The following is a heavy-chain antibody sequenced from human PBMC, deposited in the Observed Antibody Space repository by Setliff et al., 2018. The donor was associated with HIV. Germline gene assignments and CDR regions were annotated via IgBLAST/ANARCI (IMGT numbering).Heavy chain of an antibody. CDR1: GGSINRSY. D-gene: IGHD3-16*02. CDR3: ARAYYDHLWASYRFDY. CDR2: VYHTGNS. J-gene: IGHJ4*02. Sequence: PSETLSLTCTVPGGSINRSYWSWIRQSPGKGLEWLGNVYHTGNSHYNPSLKSRVTMSVDTSTSQFSLRLTSMTAADTAVYYCARAYYDHLWASYRFDYWGQGTLVTVSS. V-gene: IGHV4-59*01.